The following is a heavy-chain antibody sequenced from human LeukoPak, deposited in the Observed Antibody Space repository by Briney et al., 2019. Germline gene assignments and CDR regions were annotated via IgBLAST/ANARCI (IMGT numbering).Heavy chain of an antibody. V-gene: IGHV3-23*01. CDR1: GLTFSSYA. Sequence: GGSLRLSCAASGLTFSSYAMSWVRQAPGRGLEWVSAISGSGGSTYYADSVKGRFTISRDNPKNTLYLQMNSLRAEDTAVYYCAKAGGWFGELLQTSADNWFDPWGQGTLVTVSS. J-gene: IGHJ5*02. D-gene: IGHD3-10*01. CDR2: ISGSGGST. CDR3: AKAGGWFGELLQTSADNWFDP.